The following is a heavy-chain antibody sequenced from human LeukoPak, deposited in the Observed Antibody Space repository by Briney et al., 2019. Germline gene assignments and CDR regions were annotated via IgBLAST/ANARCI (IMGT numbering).Heavy chain of an antibody. D-gene: IGHD3-22*01. Sequence: GGSLRLSCAASGFSFSGYAMSWVRQAPGKGLEWVSSISGSGSHTYHADSVKGRFTISRDNSKNTLYLQMDSLRAEDTAVYYCAKDISGYYRPFDYWGQGTLVTVSS. J-gene: IGHJ4*02. CDR3: AKDISGYYRPFDY. V-gene: IGHV3-23*01. CDR2: ISGSGSHT. CDR1: GFSFSGYA.